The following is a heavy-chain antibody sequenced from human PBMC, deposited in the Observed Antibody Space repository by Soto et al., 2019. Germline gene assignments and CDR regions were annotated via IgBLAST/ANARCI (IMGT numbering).Heavy chain of an antibody. Sequence: PGGSLRLSCAASGFTXSSNYISWVRQAPGKGLEWVAVISHDGNNKYYADSVKGRFTISRDNSKNTLYLQMNSLRAEDTAVYYCAKDQAGVAAAPEYWGQGTLVTVSS. CDR1: GFTXSSNY. CDR2: ISHDGNNK. D-gene: IGHD6-13*01. J-gene: IGHJ4*02. V-gene: IGHV3-30*18. CDR3: AKDQAGVAAAPEY.